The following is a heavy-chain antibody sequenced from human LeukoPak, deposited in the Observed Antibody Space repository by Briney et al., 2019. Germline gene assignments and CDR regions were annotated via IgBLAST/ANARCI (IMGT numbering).Heavy chain of an antibody. CDR3: ARKYCTNGVCPRLFDY. D-gene: IGHD2-8*01. CDR2: INHSGST. V-gene: IGHV4-34*01. CDR1: GASFSGYY. J-gene: IGHJ4*02. Sequence: SETLSLTCAVYGASFSGYYWSWIRQPPGKGLEWIGEINHSGSTNYNPSLKSRVTISVDTSKNQFSLKLSSVTAADTAVYYCARKYCTNGVCPRLFDYWGQGTLVTVSS.